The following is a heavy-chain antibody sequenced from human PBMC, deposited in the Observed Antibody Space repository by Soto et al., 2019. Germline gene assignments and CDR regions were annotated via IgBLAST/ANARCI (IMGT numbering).Heavy chain of an antibody. CDR3: ARVPRKIVAMVTGDY. D-gene: IGHD2-15*01. Sequence: QVQLVQSGPEVMKPGASVKVSCKTSGYTFTSFGISWVRQAPGQGLEWMGWISSNTGNTKYAEKFQGRVTLSTYTSTRTAFMELRSLRSDDMAVYYCARVPRKIVAMVTGDYWGQGTLVTVSS. V-gene: IGHV1-18*03. CDR1: GYTFTSFG. J-gene: IGHJ4*02. CDR2: ISSNTGNT.